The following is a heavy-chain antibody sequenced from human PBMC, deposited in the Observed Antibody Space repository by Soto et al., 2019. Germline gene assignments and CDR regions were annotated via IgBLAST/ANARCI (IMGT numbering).Heavy chain of an antibody. CDR2: ISSSSSYI. CDR3: ARPHHEGYSYGYGYFDL. CDR1: GFTFSSYS. J-gene: IGHJ2*01. V-gene: IGHV3-21*01. D-gene: IGHD5-18*01. Sequence: EVQLVESGGGLVKPGGSLRLSCAASGFTFSSYSMNWVRQAPGKGLEWVSSISSSSSYIYYADSVKGRFTISRDNAKNSLYLQMNSLRAEDTAVYYCARPHHEGYSYGYGYFDLWGRGTLVTVSS.